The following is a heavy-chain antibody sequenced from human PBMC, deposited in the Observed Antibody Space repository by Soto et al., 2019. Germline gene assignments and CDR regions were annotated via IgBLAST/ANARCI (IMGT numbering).Heavy chain of an antibody. CDR3: ARARENYYYGMDV. Sequence: SETLSLTCAVSGGSISSSNWWSWVRQPPGKGLEWIGEIYHSGSTNCNPSLKSRVTISVDKSKNQFSLKLSSVTAADTAVYYCARARENYYYGMDVWGQGTTVTVSS. V-gene: IGHV4-4*02. CDR1: GGSISSSNW. CDR2: IYHSGST. J-gene: IGHJ6*02.